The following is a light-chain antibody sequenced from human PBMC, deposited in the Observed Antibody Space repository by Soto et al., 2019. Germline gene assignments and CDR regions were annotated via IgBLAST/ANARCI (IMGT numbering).Light chain of an antibody. J-gene: IGKJ4*01. CDR3: QHYGGSPRLT. Sequence: DIVLTQSPGTLSLSPGERAALSCRTSQSVNNSYLTWYQQKPGQAPSLLIYGASRRATGIPDRFSGSGSGTDLTLTISRLEPEDSAVYYCQHYGGSPRLTFGGGTKVEIK. CDR1: QSVNNSY. CDR2: GAS. V-gene: IGKV3-20*01.